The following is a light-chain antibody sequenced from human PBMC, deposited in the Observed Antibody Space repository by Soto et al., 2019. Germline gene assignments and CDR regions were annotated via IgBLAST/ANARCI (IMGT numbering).Light chain of an antibody. CDR3: QQYNNWPQVT. CDR1: QTVTNN. Sequence: EILMTQSPATLSVSPGEGVTLSCGASQTVTNNLAWYQQRPGQTPRLLIYDASTRATGIPARFSGSGSGTEFTLTISSLLSEDVAVYYCQQYNNWPQVTFGQGTRLEIK. CDR2: DAS. J-gene: IGKJ5*01. V-gene: IGKV3-15*01.